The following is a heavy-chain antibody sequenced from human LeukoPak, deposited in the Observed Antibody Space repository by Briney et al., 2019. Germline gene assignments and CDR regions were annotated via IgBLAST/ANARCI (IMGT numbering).Heavy chain of an antibody. Sequence: PGGSLRLSCAASGFTFSTYNMNWVRQAPGKGPEWISYISSSSTTMSYAGSVKGRFTISRDNAKNSLYLQMNSLRAEDTAVYYCARDGAPITATGMPSTWFDPWGQGTLVTVSS. V-gene: IGHV3-48*01. CDR2: ISSSSTTM. CDR1: GFTFSTYN. D-gene: IGHD6-13*01. CDR3: ARDGAPITATGMPSTWFDP. J-gene: IGHJ5*02.